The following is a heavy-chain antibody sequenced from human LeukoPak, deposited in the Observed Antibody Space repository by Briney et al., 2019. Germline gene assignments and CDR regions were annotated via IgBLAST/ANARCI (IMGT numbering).Heavy chain of an antibody. D-gene: IGHD2-15*01. CDR2: ISGSGGIA. J-gene: IGHJ4*02. V-gene: IGHV3-23*01. CDR3: AKAGYCSGGSCYGFDY. Sequence: PGGSLRLSCAASGFTFSSYAMSWVRQAPGKGLEWVSVISGSGGIAYYADSVKGRFTISRDNSRNTLYLQMNSLRAEDTAVYYCAKAGYCSGGSCYGFDYWGQGTLLTVSS. CDR1: GFTFSSYA.